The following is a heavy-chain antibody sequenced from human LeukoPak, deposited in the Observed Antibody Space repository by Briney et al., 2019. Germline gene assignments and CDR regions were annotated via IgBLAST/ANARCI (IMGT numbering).Heavy chain of an antibody. CDR1: GGSISRHY. CDR2: NYYTGST. J-gene: IGHJ4*02. V-gene: IGHV4-59*08. Sequence: SGTLSLTCTVSGGSISRHYWMWIRQPPGKGLEWLGYNYYTGSTNYNSSLGGRITILIDTSKNQFSLTLTSVTAADTAVYYCARQGGGYDWGQGILVTVSS. D-gene: IGHD5-12*01. CDR3: ARQGGGYD.